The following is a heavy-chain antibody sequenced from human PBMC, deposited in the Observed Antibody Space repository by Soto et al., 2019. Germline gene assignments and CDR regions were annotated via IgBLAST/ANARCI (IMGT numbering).Heavy chain of an antibody. J-gene: IGHJ4*02. D-gene: IGHD3-22*01. CDR3: ARMNYYDTSGYPFDY. CDR2: IYFRGTT. V-gene: IGHV4-59*01. Sequence: SETLSLTCTVSGGSISSYYWSWIRQPPGKGLEWIGYIYFRGTTNYNPSLKSRVTMSADTSKNQSSLKLNSVPAADTAVYYCARMNYYDTSGYPFDYWGQGMMVTRIL. CDR1: GGSISSYY.